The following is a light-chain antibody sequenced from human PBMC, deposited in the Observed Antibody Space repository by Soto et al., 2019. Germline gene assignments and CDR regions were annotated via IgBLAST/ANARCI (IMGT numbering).Light chain of an antibody. CDR3: QQRSGWPLT. J-gene: IGKJ4*01. V-gene: IGKV3-11*01. CDR2: DAS. CDR1: QSVTGY. Sequence: EIVLTQSPATLSLSPGERATLSCMASQSVTGYLAWYQQRPGQAPRLLIYDASNGATGIPARFSGSGSGTDFTLTISSLEPEDVGVYYCQQRSGWPLTFGGGTKVDI.